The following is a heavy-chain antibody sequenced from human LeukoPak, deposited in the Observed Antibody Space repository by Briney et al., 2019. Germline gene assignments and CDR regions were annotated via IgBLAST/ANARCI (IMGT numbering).Heavy chain of an antibody. Sequence: GGSLRLSCAASGFTFSSYSMNWVRQAPGKGLEWVSYISSGGDTIHYADSVKGRFTISRDNSKNTLFLQMNSLRAEDTAVYYCAGVPWNDPWGQGTLVTVSS. CDR1: GFTFSSYS. D-gene: IGHD1-1*01. CDR3: AGVPWNDP. V-gene: IGHV3-48*01. J-gene: IGHJ5*02. CDR2: ISSGGDTI.